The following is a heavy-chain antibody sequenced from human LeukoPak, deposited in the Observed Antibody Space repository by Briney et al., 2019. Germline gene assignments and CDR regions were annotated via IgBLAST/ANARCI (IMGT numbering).Heavy chain of an antibody. Sequence: SETLSLTCTVSGGSISTSRHYWGWIRQPPGKGLEWIGSMYYSGGTYYNPSLKSRVTIYVDTYKSRFSLKLSSVTAADTAVYYCATTVTTRYYFDYWGQGALVTVSS. V-gene: IGHV4-39*01. CDR2: MYYSGGT. D-gene: IGHD4-17*01. J-gene: IGHJ4*02. CDR3: ATTVTTRYYFDY. CDR1: GGSISTSRHY.